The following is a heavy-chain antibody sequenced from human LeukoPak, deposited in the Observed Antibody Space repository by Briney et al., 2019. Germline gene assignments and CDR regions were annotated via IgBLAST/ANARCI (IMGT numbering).Heavy chain of an antibody. J-gene: IGHJ4*02. Sequence: GGSLRLSCAASGFTFSSHGMNWVRQAPGKGLEWVSAISGSGGSTYYADSVKGRFTISRDNSRNTLYLQMNSLRAEDTAVYYCAKVVGYYYGSGSYLDYWGQGTLVTVSS. CDR1: GFTFSSHG. CDR3: AKVVGYYYGSGSYLDY. V-gene: IGHV3-23*01. D-gene: IGHD3-10*01. CDR2: ISGSGGST.